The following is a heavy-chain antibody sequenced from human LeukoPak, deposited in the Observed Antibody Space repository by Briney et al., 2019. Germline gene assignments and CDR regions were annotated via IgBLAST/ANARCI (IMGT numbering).Heavy chain of an antibody. D-gene: IGHD6-13*01. CDR1: GGSISSYY. CDR2: IYYSGST. CDR3: ARDPSIAAAQYYFDY. V-gene: IGHV4-59*01. J-gene: IGHJ4*02. Sequence: SETLSLTCTVSGGSISSYYWSWIRQPPGKGLEWIGYIYYSGSTNYNPSLKRRVTISVDSSKNQFSLKLSSVTAADTAVYYCARDPSIAAAQYYFDYWGQGTLVTVSS.